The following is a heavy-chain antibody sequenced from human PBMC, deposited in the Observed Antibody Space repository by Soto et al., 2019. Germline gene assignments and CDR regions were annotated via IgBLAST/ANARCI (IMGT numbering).Heavy chain of an antibody. D-gene: IGHD2-2*01. CDR1: GFIFSSLA. Sequence: EVQLLESGGGLVQPGGSLRLSCAASGFIFSSLAMSWVRQAPGKGLEWVSAIPGSADSTYYADSVKGRFTISRDNSKNALYLQVNSLSAEDTAVYYCAKKVPEAGSHFAFDIWGHGTMVTVSS. CDR2: IPGSADST. V-gene: IGHV3-23*01. CDR3: AKKVPEAGSHFAFDI. J-gene: IGHJ3*02.